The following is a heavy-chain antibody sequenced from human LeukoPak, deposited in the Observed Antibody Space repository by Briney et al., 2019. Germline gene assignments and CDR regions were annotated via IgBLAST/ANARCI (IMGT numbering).Heavy chain of an antibody. Sequence: GGSLRLSCAASGFTLSRYSMNWVLPAPREGGECVSSISSSRSGIYYADSVKGRFTVSRDNATISLYLQMNSLRAEDTAVYYCARDQDCSGGSCYSASLYGMDVWGQGTTVNVSS. CDR3: ARDQDCSGGSCYSASLYGMDV. J-gene: IGHJ6*02. D-gene: IGHD2-15*01. CDR1: GFTLSRYS. CDR2: ISSSRSGI. V-gene: IGHV3-21*01.